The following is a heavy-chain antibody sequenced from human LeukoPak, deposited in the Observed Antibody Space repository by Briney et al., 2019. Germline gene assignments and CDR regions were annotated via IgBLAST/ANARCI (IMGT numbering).Heavy chain of an antibody. V-gene: IGHV3-33*08. CDR1: GFTFRSYG. Sequence: GGSLRLSCAASGFTFRSYGMHWVRQAPGKGLEWVAVIWYDGSNKYYADSVKGRFTISRDNSKNTLYLQMNSLRAEDTAVYYCARAGDGYNYELVHPLYFDYWGQGTLVTVSS. D-gene: IGHD5-24*01. CDR2: IWYDGSNK. CDR3: ARAGDGYNYELVHPLYFDY. J-gene: IGHJ4*02.